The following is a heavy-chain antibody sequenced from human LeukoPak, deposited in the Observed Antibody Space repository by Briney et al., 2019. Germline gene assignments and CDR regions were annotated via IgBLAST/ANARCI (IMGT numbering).Heavy chain of an antibody. V-gene: IGHV4-39*01. J-gene: IGHJ4*02. D-gene: IGHD5-12*01. CDR2: IHSSGST. CDR3: TRHPLVAENEHDY. Sequence: SETLSLTCTVSGGAISSRRYYWGWIRQPPGKGLEWIGGIHSSGSTYNNPSLNSRVTMSVDTSKNQFSLNLTSVTAADTAAYYCTRHPLVAENEHDYWGQGTLVAVSS. CDR1: GGAISSRRYY.